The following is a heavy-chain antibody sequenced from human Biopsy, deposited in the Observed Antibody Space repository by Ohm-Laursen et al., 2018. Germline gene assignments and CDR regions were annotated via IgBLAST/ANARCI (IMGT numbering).Heavy chain of an antibody. CDR3: ARGGLNYWYFDL. D-gene: IGHD1-26*01. J-gene: IGHJ2*01. CDR1: GYTFTDSY. Sequence: ASVKVSCNASGYTFTDSYMHWVRQAPGQGLEWMGWINPNSGGTNYAQKFQGRVTMTRDTSMSTAYMELNRLRSDDTAVYYCARGGLNYWYFDLWGRGTLVTVSS. V-gene: IGHV1-2*02. CDR2: INPNSGGT.